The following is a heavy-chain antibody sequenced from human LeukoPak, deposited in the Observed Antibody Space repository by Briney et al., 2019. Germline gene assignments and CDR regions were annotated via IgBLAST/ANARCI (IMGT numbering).Heavy chain of an antibody. V-gene: IGHV4-34*01. CDR1: GGSFSGYY. J-gene: IGHJ4*02. CDR3: ARGHRYYDILTAYKAHSVFDY. Sequence: PSETLSLTCAVYGGSFSGYYWSWIRQPPGKGLEWIGEINHSGSTNYNPSLKSRVTISVDTSKNQFSLKLSSVTAADTAVYYCARGHRYYDILTAYKAHSVFDYWGQGTLVTVSS. CDR2: INHSGST. D-gene: IGHD3-9*01.